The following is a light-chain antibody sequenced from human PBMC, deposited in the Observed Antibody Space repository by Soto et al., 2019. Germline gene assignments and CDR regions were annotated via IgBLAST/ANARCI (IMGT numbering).Light chain of an antibody. J-gene: IGKJ5*01. CDR2: GAS. CDR1: QSVSSSY. CDR3: QQYGSSPSIT. Sequence: EIVLTQSPGTLSLSPGERATLSCKASQSVSSSYLAWYRQKPGQAPRLLIYGASSRATGIPDRFSGSGSGTDFTLTISRLEPEDFAVYYCQQYGSSPSITFGQGTRLDIK. V-gene: IGKV3-20*01.